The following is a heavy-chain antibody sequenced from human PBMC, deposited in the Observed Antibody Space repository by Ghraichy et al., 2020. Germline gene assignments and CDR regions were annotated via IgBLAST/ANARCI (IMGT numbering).Heavy chain of an antibody. Sequence: SETLSLTCTVSGGSISSSSYYWGWIRQPPGKGLEWIGSIYYSGSTYYNPSLKSRVTISVDTSKNQFSLKLSSMTAADTAVYYCARRYNYYYYGMDVWGQGTTVTVSS. CDR1: GGSISSSSYY. J-gene: IGHJ6*02. D-gene: IGHD2-2*02. V-gene: IGHV4-39*01. CDR2: IYYSGST. CDR3: ARRYNYYYYGMDV.